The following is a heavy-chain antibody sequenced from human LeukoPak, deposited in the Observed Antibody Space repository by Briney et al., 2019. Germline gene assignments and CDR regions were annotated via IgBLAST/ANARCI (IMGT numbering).Heavy chain of an antibody. Sequence: NPSETLSLTCTVSGGSISSGDYYWSWIRQPPGKGLEWIGYIYYSGSTYYNPSLKSRVTISVDTSKNQFSLKLSSVTAPDTAVYYCARHLTEYVDYVSLYFKHWAQGTLVTVSS. CDR3: ARHLTEYVDYVSLYFKH. D-gene: IGHD4-17*01. V-gene: IGHV4-30-4*08. CDR1: GGSISSGDYY. J-gene: IGHJ1*01. CDR2: IYYSGST.